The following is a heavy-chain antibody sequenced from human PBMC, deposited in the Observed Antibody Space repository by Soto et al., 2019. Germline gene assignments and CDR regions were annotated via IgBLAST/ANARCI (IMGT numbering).Heavy chain of an antibody. J-gene: IGHJ5*02. CDR1: GYTFTSYD. CDR2: MNPNSGNT. Sequence: ASVKVSCKASGYTFTSYDINWVRQATGQGLEWMGWMNPNSGNTGYAQKFQGRVTMTRNTSISTAYMELSSLRSEDTAVYYCARSPRGYGSGSYYKGPRRFDPWGQGTLVTSPQ. V-gene: IGHV1-8*01. D-gene: IGHD3-10*01. CDR3: ARSPRGYGSGSYYKGPRRFDP.